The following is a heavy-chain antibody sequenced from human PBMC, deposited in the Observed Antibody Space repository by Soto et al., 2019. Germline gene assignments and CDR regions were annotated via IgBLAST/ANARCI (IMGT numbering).Heavy chain of an antibody. J-gene: IGHJ4*02. CDR3: AHNYDSSGYYSQVFDY. CDR2: IYWDDDK. Sequence: SGPTLVNPTQTLTLTCTFSGFSLSTSGVGVGWIRQPPGKALEWLALIYWDDDKRYSPSLKSRLTITKDTSKNQVVLTMTNMDPVDPATYYFAHNYDSSGYYSQVFDYWGQGTLVTVSS. CDR1: GFSLSTSGVG. D-gene: IGHD3-22*01. V-gene: IGHV2-5*02.